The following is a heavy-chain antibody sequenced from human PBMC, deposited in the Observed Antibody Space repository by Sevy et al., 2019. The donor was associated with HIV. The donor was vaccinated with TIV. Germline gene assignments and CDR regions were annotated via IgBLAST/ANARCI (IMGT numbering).Heavy chain of an antibody. CDR1: GFTFSSFA. D-gene: IGHD2-8*01. CDR3: AKKMGGGSGMAFLVDY. J-gene: IGHJ4*01. V-gene: IGHV3-23*01. Sequence: GGSLRLSCAASGFTFSSFAMGWVRQAPGKGLDWISVISGTGDHTYYADSVKGRFTISRDNSKNTLFLQMNSLRAEDTAIFYCAKKMGGGSGMAFLVDYWGQEPWSPSPQ. CDR2: ISGTGDHT.